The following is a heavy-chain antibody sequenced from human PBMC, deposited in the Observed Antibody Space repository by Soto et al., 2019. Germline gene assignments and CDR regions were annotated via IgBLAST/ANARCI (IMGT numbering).Heavy chain of an antibody. J-gene: IGHJ4*02. CDR1: GYTLTSYY. CDR2: INPSGGST. V-gene: IGHV1-46*01. D-gene: IGHD3-16*01. Sequence: QVQLVQSGAEVKKPGASVKVSCKASGYTLTSYYKHWVRQAAAQGLEWTGIINPSGGSTSYAQKFQGRVTMTRDTSTRTVYMEPSSLRSEDTAVYYCARGGSSYAEDWGQGTLVTVSS. CDR3: ARGGSSYAED.